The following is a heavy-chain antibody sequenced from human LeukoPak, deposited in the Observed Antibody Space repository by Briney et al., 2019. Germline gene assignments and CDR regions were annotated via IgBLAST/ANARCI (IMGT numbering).Heavy chain of an antibody. CDR3: ARDVGGYNYGYSLDY. J-gene: IGHJ4*02. D-gene: IGHD5-18*01. CDR2: IYTSGST. Sequence: SETLSLNCTVSSGSISSYYWNWIRQPAGKGLEWIGRIYTSGSTSYNSSLKSRVTMSVDTSKNQFSLRLSSVNAADTAVYYCARDVGGYNYGYSLDYWGQGTLVSVSS. V-gene: IGHV4-4*07. CDR1: SGSISSYY.